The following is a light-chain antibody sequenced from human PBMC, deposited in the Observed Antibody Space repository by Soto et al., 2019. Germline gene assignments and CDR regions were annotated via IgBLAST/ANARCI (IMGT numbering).Light chain of an antibody. J-gene: IGKJ1*01. V-gene: IGKV3-15*01. CDR3: QQYGNWLWT. Sequence: EIVVTQSPATLSVSPGEIATLSCRASQSVRANVAWYQQKPGQAPRLLIYGASTRATGTTARFRGSGSGTEFTLNISSLQSDDCAFYDSQQYGNWLWTFCQGTKVHVK. CDR1: QSVRAN. CDR2: GAS.